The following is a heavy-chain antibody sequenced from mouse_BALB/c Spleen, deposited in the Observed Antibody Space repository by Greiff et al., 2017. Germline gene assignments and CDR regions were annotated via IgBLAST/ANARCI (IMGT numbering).Heavy chain of an antibody. V-gene: IGHV5-12-2*01. CDR1: GFTFSSYT. CDR2: ISNGGGST. Sequence: DVKLVESGGGLVQPGGSLKLSCAASGFTFSSYTMSWVRQTPEKRLEWVAYISNGGGSTYYPDTVKGRFTISRDNAKNTLYLQMSSVKSEDTAMYYCAINYGFAYWGQGTLVTVSA. J-gene: IGHJ3*01. D-gene: IGHD2-1*01. CDR3: AINYGFAY.